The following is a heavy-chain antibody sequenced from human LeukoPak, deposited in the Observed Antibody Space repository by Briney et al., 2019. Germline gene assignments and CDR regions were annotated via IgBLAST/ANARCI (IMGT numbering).Heavy chain of an antibody. CDR3: ARGREYYYDSSGYYVDYFDY. V-gene: IGHV4-61*02. Sequence: PSQTLSLTCTVSGGSISGGSYYWSWIRQPAGKGLEWIGRIYTSGSTNYNPSLKSRVTISVDTSKNQFSLKLSSVTAADTAVYYCARGREYYYDSSGYYVDYFDYWGQGTLVTVSS. CDR1: GGSISGGSYY. J-gene: IGHJ4*02. D-gene: IGHD3-22*01. CDR2: IYTSGST.